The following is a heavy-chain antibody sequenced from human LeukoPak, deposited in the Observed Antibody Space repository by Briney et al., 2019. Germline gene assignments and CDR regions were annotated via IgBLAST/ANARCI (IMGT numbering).Heavy chain of an antibody. V-gene: IGHV3-21*01. CDR3: AKDRRLRLGELSLYLDY. Sequence: PGGSLRLSCAASGFTFSSYSMNWVRQAPGKGLEWVSSISSSSSYIYYADSVKGRFTISRDNSKNTLYLQMNSLRAEDTAVYYCAKDRRLRLGELSLYLDYWGQGTLVTVSS. CDR1: GFTFSSYS. J-gene: IGHJ4*02. CDR2: ISSSSSYI. D-gene: IGHD3-16*02.